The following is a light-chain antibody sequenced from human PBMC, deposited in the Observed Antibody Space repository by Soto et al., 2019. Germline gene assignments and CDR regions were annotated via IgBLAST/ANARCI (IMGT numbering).Light chain of an antibody. CDR3: QQYNNWPGT. CDR2: GAS. V-gene: IGKV3D-15*01. Sequence: EIVLTQSPGTLSLSPGERATLSCRASQSVSSSYLAWYQQKPGQAPRLLIYGASSRATAIPARFSGSGSGTEFTLTISSLQVEDFAVYYCQQYNNWPGTFGQG. CDR1: QSVSSSY. J-gene: IGKJ1*01.